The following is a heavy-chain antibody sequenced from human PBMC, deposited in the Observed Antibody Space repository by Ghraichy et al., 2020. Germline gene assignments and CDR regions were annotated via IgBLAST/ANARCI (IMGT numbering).Heavy chain of an antibody. D-gene: IGHD3-3*01. V-gene: IGHV4-39*01. Sequence: SETLSLTCTVSDGSISSSSYYWGWIRQPQGKGREWIGCFYVSGSTYSNPSIKSRITISVDKSKNQFSLRLTSVTAAATAVYYCATYDFWSGYYMDYWGQGSLVTISS. J-gene: IGHJ4*02. CDR1: DGSISSSSYY. CDR3: ATYDFWSGYYMDY. CDR2: FYVSGST.